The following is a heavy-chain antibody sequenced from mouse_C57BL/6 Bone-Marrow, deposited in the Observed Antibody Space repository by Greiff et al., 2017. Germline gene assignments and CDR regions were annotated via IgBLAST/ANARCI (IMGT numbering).Heavy chain of an antibody. V-gene: IGHV1-47*01. Sequence: VQLKESGAELVKPGASVKMSCKASGYTFTTYPIAWMKQTHGKSLEWIGNFHPYNDDTKYNEKFKGKATLTVEKSSSTVYLELSRLTSDDSAVYYCARGGNYGGYYFDYWGQGTTLTVSS. D-gene: IGHD2-1*01. CDR2: FHPYNDDT. CDR3: ARGGNYGGYYFDY. J-gene: IGHJ2*01. CDR1: GYTFTTYP.